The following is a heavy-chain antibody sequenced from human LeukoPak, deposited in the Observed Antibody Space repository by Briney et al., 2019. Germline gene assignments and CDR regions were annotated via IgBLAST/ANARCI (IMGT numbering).Heavy chain of an antibody. V-gene: IGHV4-39*01. Sequence: SETLSLTCTVSGGSISSSSYYWGWIRQPPGKGLEWIGSIYYSGSTYYNPSLKSRVTISVDTSKNQFSLKLSSVTAADTAVYYCARHGWYAGTLDYWGQGTLVTVSS. CDR2: IYYSGST. J-gene: IGHJ4*02. CDR1: GGSISSSSYY. CDR3: ARHGWYAGTLDY. D-gene: IGHD6-19*01.